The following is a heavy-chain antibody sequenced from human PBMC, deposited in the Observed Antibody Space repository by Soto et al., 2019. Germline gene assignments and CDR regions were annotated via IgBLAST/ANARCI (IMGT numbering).Heavy chain of an antibody. V-gene: IGHV3-23*01. CDR2: VSSGGDYT. CDR1: GFTFGNYH. CDR3: AKYSRTEHLGES. J-gene: IGHJ4*02. Sequence: EDHLLESGGGLVQPGGSLRLSCVASGFTFGNYHMAWVRLAPGKGLEWVSAVSSGGDYTFYIDSVRGRFTVSRDNSNSILYLQMNILRADDTAIYYCAKYSRTEHLGESWGQGTLVTVSS. D-gene: IGHD1-26*01.